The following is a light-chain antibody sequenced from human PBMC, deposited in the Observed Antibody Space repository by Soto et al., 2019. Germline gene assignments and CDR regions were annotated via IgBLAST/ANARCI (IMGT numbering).Light chain of an antibody. J-gene: IGLJ2*01. Sequence: QSALTQPPSASGSPGQSVTISCTGTSSDVGNYNSVSWYQQYPGKAPKLMIYEVNKRPSGVPDRFSGSKSGNTVSLTVYGLQAESEADYYSTSYAAGKNVVFGGGTMLTVL. CDR1: SSDVGNYNS. CDR2: EVN. CDR3: TSYAAGKNVV. V-gene: IGLV2-8*01.